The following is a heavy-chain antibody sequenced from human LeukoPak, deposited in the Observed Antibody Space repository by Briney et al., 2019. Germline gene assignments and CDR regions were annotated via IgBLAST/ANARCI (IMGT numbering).Heavy chain of an antibody. CDR3: AKGSIAVAGTGFYFDY. D-gene: IGHD6-19*01. Sequence: GGSLRLSCAASGFTFSSYAMSWVRQAPGKGLEWVSAISGSGGSTYYADSVKGRFTISRDNSKNTLYLQMNSLRAEDTAVYYCAKGSIAVAGTGFYFDYWGQGTLVTVSS. CDR1: GFTFSSYA. J-gene: IGHJ4*02. CDR2: ISGSGGST. V-gene: IGHV3-23*01.